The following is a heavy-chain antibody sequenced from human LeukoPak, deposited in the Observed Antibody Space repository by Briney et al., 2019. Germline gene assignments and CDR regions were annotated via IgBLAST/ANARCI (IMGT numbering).Heavy chain of an antibody. V-gene: IGHV4-59*01. CDR2: IYYSGST. J-gene: IGHJ4*02. CDR3: VGDSSGYDPQFDY. D-gene: IGHD3-22*01. Sequence: SETLSLTCTVSGGSISSYHWSWIRQPPGKGLEWIGYIYYSGSTNYNPSLKSRVTISVDTSKNQFSLKLSSVTAADTAVYYCVGDSSGYDPQFDYWGQGTLVTVSS. CDR1: GGSISSYH.